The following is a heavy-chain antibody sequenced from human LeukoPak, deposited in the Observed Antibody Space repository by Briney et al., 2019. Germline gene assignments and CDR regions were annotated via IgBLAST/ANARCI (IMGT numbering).Heavy chain of an antibody. CDR2: IYYCGST. CDR1: GGSLSSYY. CDR3: ARTTLDYYYYYGMDV. D-gene: IGHD1-14*01. Sequence: SETLTLTCTVSGGSLSSYYWSWIRQPPGEGLEWIGYIYYCGSTNYNPSLKSRVTISVDTSKNQFSLKLSSVTAADTAVYYCARTTLDYYYYYGMDVWGQGTTVTVSS. J-gene: IGHJ6*02. V-gene: IGHV4-59*01.